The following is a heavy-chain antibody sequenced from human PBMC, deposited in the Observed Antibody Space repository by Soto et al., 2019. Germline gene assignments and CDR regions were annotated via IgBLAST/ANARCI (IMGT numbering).Heavy chain of an antibody. V-gene: IGHV4-31*03. Sequence: QVQLQESGPGLVKPSQTLSLTCTVSGGSLSSGAYYWSWIRQHPGKGLEWIGYIYYSGSTYYNPSLASRVSLSVDTPTKQLSLKVSSVTAAETAVYYWARANYFDRSGPFDYWGPGTLVTVSS. CDR2: IYYSGST. CDR3: ARANYFDRSGPFDY. D-gene: IGHD3-22*01. J-gene: IGHJ4*02. CDR1: GGSLSSGAYY.